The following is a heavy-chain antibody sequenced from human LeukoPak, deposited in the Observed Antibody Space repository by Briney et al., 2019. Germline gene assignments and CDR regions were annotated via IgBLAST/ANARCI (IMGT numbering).Heavy chain of an antibody. CDR2: ISSSSSYI. D-gene: IGHD6-13*01. Sequence: GGSLRLSCAASGFTFSSYSMNWVRQAPGKGLEWVSSISSSSSYIYYADSVKGRFTITRDNAKNSLYLQMNSLRAEDTAVYYCARSAAAGLKDAFDIWGQGTMVTVSS. CDR1: GFTFSSYS. CDR3: ARSAAAGLKDAFDI. J-gene: IGHJ3*02. V-gene: IGHV3-21*01.